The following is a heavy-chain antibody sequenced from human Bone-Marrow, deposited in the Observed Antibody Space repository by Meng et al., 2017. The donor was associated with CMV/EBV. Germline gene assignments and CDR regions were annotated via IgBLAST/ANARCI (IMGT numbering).Heavy chain of an antibody. CDR3: ARFEYSSSPFDP. CDR1: GGSISSGGYY. Sequence: SETLSLTCTVSGGSISSGGYYWSWIRQHPGKGLEWIGYIYYSGSTYYNPSLKSRVTISVDTSKNQFSLKLSSVTAADTAVYYCARFEYSSSPFDPWGQGTLVTVSS. CDR2: IYYSGST. V-gene: IGHV4-31*03. J-gene: IGHJ5*02. D-gene: IGHD6-6*01.